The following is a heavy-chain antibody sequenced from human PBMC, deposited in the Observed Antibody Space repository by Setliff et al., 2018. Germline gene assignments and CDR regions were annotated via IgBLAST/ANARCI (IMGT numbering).Heavy chain of an antibody. J-gene: IGHJ3*01. D-gene: IGHD3-22*01. CDR2: INQGGSDQ. CDR3: ARDDDSTSHYSILNF. V-gene: IGHV3-7*01. Sequence: GGSLRLSCTASGFSYSNCWVSWVRQAPGKGLEWLASINQGGSDQFYVESVKGRFTISRDNAKNSLYLQMNSLRVEDTAVYYCARDDDSTSHYSILNFWGQGTMVTVSS. CDR1: GFSYSNCW.